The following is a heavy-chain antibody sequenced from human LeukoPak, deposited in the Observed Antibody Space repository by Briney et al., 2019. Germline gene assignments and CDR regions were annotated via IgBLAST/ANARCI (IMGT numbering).Heavy chain of an antibody. CDR1: GGSISSYY. D-gene: IGHD1-1*01. CDR3: ARVGGTNYYYYGMDV. CDR2: IYDSGST. Sequence: SETLSLTCTVSGGSISSYYWSWIRQPPGKGLEWIGYIYDSGSTNYNPSLKSRVTISVDTSKNQFSLKLSSVTAADTAVYYCARVGGTNYYYYGMDVWGQGTTVAVSS. J-gene: IGHJ6*02. V-gene: IGHV4-59*01.